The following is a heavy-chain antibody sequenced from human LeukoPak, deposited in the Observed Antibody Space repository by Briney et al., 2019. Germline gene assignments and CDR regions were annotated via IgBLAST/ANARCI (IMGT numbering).Heavy chain of an antibody. V-gene: IGHV3-74*01. CDR2: INGDGRST. Sequence: PGGSLRLSCAASGFTFCSYWMHWVRQAPGRGLVWVSRINGDGRSTSYADSVKGRFTISRDNAKNSVYLQMNSLRVEDTAVYYCARVRYQTADYWGQGTLVTVSS. J-gene: IGHJ4*02. CDR1: GFTFCSYW. CDR3: ARVRYQTADY. D-gene: IGHD3-16*02.